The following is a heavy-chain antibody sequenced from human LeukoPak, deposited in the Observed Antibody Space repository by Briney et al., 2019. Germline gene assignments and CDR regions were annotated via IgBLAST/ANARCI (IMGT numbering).Heavy chain of an antibody. D-gene: IGHD3-22*01. CDR1: GYRFTGYW. CDR2: IDPSDSYT. CDR3: SRSPQGLILDY. Sequence: GESLKISCKGSGYRFTGYWISWVRQMPGKGLEWMGRIDPSDSYTNYSPSFQGHVTISADKSINTAYLQWTSLKASDTAMYYCSRSPQGLILDYWGQGTLVTVSS. J-gene: IGHJ4*02. V-gene: IGHV5-10-1*01.